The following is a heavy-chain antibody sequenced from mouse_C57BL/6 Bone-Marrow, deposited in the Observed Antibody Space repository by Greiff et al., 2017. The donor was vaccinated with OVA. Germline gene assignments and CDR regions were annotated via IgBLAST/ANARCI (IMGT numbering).Heavy chain of an antibody. Sequence: QVQLQQSGAELVRPGASVKMSCTASGYTFTSYTMHWVKQRPGQGLEWIGYINPSSGYTKYNQKFKDKATLTADKSSSTAYMQLTSLTSEDTAVYYCAREDCNWFANWGQGTVVTVSA. CDR3: AREDCNWFAN. V-gene: IGHV1-4*01. J-gene: IGHJ3*01. CDR2: INPSSGYT. CDR1: GYTFTSYT.